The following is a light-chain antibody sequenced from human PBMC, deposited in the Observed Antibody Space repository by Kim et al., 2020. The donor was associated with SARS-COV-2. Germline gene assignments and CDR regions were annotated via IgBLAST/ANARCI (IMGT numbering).Light chain of an antibody. J-gene: IGKJ2*03. CDR1: QSVGSSY. V-gene: IGKV3-20*01. CDR2: SAS. CDR3: QQYGSSPPQYS. Sequence: GDRATLPCRASQSVGSSYLAWYQQKPAQAPRLLLYSASSRATGIPDRFSGSGSGTDFPLTISRLEPEDFAVYYCQQYGSSPPQYSFGQGTKLEI.